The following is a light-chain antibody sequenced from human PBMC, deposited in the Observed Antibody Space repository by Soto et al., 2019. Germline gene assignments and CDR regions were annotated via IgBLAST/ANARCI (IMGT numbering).Light chain of an antibody. J-gene: IGKJ1*01. Sequence: DIQMTQSPPTLSASVGDRVTISCRASQSITGWLAWFQQKPGKAPKLLISKASKLESGVPSRFSGSGSGTEFTLTISSLQPDDFATYYCQHYNSYSEAFGQGTKVDIK. V-gene: IGKV1-5*03. CDR1: QSITGW. CDR2: KAS. CDR3: QHYNSYSEA.